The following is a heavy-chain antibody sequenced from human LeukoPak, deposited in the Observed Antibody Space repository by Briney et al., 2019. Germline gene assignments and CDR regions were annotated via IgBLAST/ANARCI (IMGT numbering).Heavy chain of an antibody. J-gene: IGHJ3*02. CDR1: GFTFSSYS. D-gene: IGHD3-22*01. Sequence: GGSLRPSCAASGFTFSSYSMNWVRQAPGKGLEWVSSISSSSSYIYYADSVKGRFTISRDNAKTSLYLQMNSLRAEDTAVYYCARQILYYYDSSGYRNDAFDIWGQGTMVTVSS. CDR2: ISSSSSYI. CDR3: ARQILYYYDSSGYRNDAFDI. V-gene: IGHV3-21*01.